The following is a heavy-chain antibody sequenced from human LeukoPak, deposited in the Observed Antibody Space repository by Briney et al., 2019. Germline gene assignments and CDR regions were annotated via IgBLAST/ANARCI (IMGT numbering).Heavy chain of an antibody. CDR2: ISSSSSYI. CDR3: AREGSGSDYYYYMDV. CDR1: GFTFSSYS. J-gene: IGHJ6*03. Sequence: PGGSLRLSCAASGFTFSSYSMNWVRQAPGKGLEWVSSISSSSSYIYYADSVKGRFTISRDNAKNSLYLQMNSLRAEDTALYHCAREGSGSDYYYYMDVWGKGTTVTVSS. V-gene: IGHV3-21*04. D-gene: IGHD6-19*01.